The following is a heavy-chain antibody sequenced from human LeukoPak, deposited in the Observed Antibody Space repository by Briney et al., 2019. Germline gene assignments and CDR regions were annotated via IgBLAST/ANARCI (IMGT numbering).Heavy chain of an antibody. CDR3: AREYSGYDAAELGY. CDR1: GGSISSSSYY. J-gene: IGHJ4*02. D-gene: IGHD5-12*01. V-gene: IGHV4-39*07. Sequence: SETLSLTCTVSGGSISSSSYYWGWIRQPPGKGLEWIGSIYYSGSTYYNPSLKSRVTISVDTSKNQFSLKLSSVTAADTAVYYCAREYSGYDAAELGYWGQGTLVTVSS. CDR2: IYYSGST.